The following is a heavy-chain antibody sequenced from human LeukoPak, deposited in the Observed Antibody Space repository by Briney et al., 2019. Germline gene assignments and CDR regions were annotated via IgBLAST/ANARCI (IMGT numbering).Heavy chain of an antibody. CDR3: ARGVDGSGGYYYYFDY. CDR2: IYYSGST. D-gene: IGHD3-22*01. V-gene: IGHV4-31*03. Sequence: SETLSLTRNVSGGSISSGGYYWSWIRQHPGKGLEWIGYIYYSGSTNYSPSLKSRVTISVDTSKTQFSLRLSSVTAADTAVYYCARGVDGSGGYYYYFDYWGQGTLVTVSS. J-gene: IGHJ4*02. CDR1: GGSISSGGYY.